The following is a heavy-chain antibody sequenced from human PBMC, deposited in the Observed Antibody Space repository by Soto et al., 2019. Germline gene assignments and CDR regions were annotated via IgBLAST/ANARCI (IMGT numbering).Heavy chain of an antibody. CDR2: ISGSGGST. Sequence: GGSLRLSCAASGFTFSSYAMSWVRQAPGKGLEWVAAISGSGGSTYYADSVKGRFTISRDNSKNTLYLQMNSLRAEDTAVYYCAKYPRGSGDYLYYFDYWGQGTLVTVSS. D-gene: IGHD2-21*02. CDR3: AKYPRGSGDYLYYFDY. J-gene: IGHJ4*02. V-gene: IGHV3-23*01. CDR1: GFTFSSYA.